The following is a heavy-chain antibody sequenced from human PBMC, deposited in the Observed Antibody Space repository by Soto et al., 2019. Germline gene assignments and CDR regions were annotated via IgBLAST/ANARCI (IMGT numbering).Heavy chain of an antibody. CDR1: GFTFSDYA. Sequence: EVQVLESGGGLVQPGGSLRLSCAASGFTFSDYAMTWVRQAPGRGLEWVAAISAIGARTFKADSVKGRFTISRDNSQITLFLEMSRQRVEDTAIYYFAKDGPIIGPVENWGQGTLVTVSA. CDR3: AKDGPIIGPVEN. CDR2: ISAIGART. J-gene: IGHJ4*02. V-gene: IGHV3-23*01.